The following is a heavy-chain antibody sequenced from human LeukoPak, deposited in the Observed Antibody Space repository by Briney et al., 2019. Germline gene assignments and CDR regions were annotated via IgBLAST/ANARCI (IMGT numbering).Heavy chain of an antibody. V-gene: IGHV3-66*01. Sequence: GGSLRLSCAASGFTVSSNYMSWVRQAPGKGLEWVSVIYSGGSTYYADSVKGRFTISRDNSKNTLYLQMNSLRAEDTAVYYCARDKSAYLDGYFDYWGQGTLVTVSS. D-gene: IGHD2-21*01. CDR3: ARDKSAYLDGYFDY. CDR1: GFTVSSNY. CDR2: IYSGGST. J-gene: IGHJ4*02.